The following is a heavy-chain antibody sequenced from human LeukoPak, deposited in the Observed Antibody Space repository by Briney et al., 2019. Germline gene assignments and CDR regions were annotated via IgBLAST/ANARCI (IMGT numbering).Heavy chain of an antibody. Sequence: SETLSLTCAVYGGSFSGYYWSWIRQPPGKGLEWIGEIKHSGSTNYKPSLKSRVTISVDTSKNQFSLKLSSVTAADTAVYFCSTQKPAYEILTGYPGNYYYGMDVWGQGTTVTVSS. CDR1: GGSFSGYY. D-gene: IGHD3-9*01. V-gene: IGHV4-34*01. CDR3: STQKPAYEILTGYPGNYYYGMDV. CDR2: IKHSGST. J-gene: IGHJ6*02.